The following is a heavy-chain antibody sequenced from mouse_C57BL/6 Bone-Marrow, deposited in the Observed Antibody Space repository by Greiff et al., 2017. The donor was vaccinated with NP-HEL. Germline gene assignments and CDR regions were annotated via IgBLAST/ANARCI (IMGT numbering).Heavy chain of an antibody. D-gene: IGHD2-5*01. CDR3: ASSYYSNSAWFAY. Sequence: QVQLQQPGAELVKPGASVKLSCKASGYTFTSYWMHWVKQRPGQGLEWIGMIHPNSGSTNYNEKFQSKATLTVDKSSSTAYMQLSSLTSEDSAVYYCASSYYSNSAWFAYWGQGTLVTVSA. CDR1: GYTFTSYW. CDR2: IHPNSGST. J-gene: IGHJ3*01. V-gene: IGHV1-64*01.